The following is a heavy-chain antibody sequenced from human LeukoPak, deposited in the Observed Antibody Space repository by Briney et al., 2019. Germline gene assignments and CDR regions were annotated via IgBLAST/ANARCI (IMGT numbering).Heavy chain of an antibody. Sequence: GGSLRLSCATSGFTFSRYAMSWVRQAPGKGLEWVSGISNSGRSTYYAGPVKGRFTISRDNVNNMLYLHMNSLRAEDTAVYYCASFGISWRSSYWGQGTLVTVSS. J-gene: IGHJ4*02. CDR3: ASFGISWRSSY. V-gene: IGHV3-23*01. CDR1: GFTFSRYA. CDR2: ISNSGRST. D-gene: IGHD2-21*01.